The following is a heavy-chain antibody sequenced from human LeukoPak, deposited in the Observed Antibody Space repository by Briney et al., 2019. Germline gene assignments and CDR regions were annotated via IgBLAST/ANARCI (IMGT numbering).Heavy chain of an antibody. CDR2: IYPGDSDT. CDR3: ARGRGSSPTAYIN. D-gene: IGHD1-26*01. V-gene: IGHV5-51*01. CDR1: GYSFTSYW. J-gene: IGHJ4*02. Sequence: GESLKISCKGSGYSFTSYWIGWVRQMPGKGLEWMGIIYPGDSDTRYSPSFQGQVTISADKSLSTAYLQWSSLKASDTDMYYCARGRGSSPTAYINWGQGSRVTVSS.